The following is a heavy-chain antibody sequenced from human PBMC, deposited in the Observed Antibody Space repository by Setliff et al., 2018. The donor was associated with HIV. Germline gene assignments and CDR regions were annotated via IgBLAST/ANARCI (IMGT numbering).Heavy chain of an antibody. CDR2: IYTSGST. CDR3: ARDRGGAAAGGYYYMDV. D-gene: IGHD6-13*01. CDR1: GGSISSYY. V-gene: IGHV4-4*08. J-gene: IGHJ6*03. Sequence: SETLSLTCTVSGGSISSYYWSWIRQTPGKGLEWIGYIYTSGSTNYNPSLKSRVTISVDTSKNQFSLELNFVTAADTAVYYCARDRGGAAAGGYYYMDVWAKGTTVTVSS.